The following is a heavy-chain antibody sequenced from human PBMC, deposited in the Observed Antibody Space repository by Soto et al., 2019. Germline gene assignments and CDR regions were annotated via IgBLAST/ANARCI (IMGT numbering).Heavy chain of an antibody. V-gene: IGHV3-30-3*01. J-gene: IGHJ4*02. CDR1: GFTFSSYA. D-gene: IGHD5-18*01. Sequence: GGSLRLSCAASGFTFSSYAMHWVRQAPGKGLEWVAVISYDGSNKYYADSVKGRFTISRDNSKNTLYLQMNSLRAEDTAVYYCARDRALYSGYSSSLLFARGQGTLLTVSS. CDR3: ARDRALYSGYSSSLLFA. CDR2: ISYDGSNK.